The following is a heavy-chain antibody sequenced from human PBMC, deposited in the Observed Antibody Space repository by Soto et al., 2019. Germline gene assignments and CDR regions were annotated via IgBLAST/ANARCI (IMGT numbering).Heavy chain of an antibody. V-gene: IGHV1-46*01. CDR3: AREAYSSGWYL. Sequence: ASVKVSCKASGYTFTSYNIHWVRQAPGQGLEWMGIINPSGGSTSYAQKFQGRVTMTRDTSTSTVYMELSSLRSEDTAVYYCAREAYSSGWYLWGQGTLVTVSS. D-gene: IGHD6-19*01. CDR2: INPSGGST. CDR1: GYTFTSYN. J-gene: IGHJ4*02.